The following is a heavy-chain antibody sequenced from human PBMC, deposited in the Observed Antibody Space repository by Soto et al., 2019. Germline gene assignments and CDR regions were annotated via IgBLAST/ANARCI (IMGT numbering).Heavy chain of an antibody. CDR1: GYTFTNFG. D-gene: IGHD4-17*01. CDR3: TRAVTPIDS. V-gene: IGHV1-18*01. J-gene: IGHJ4*02. Sequence: QVQLVQSGAEVKKPGASVKVSCKASGYTFTNFGISWVRQAPGQGLEWMGWISAYNGNTNSAQKFQDRVTMTTDTSTSTAHRELRSLRSDDTAIYYCTRAVTPIDSWGQGTLVTVSS. CDR2: ISAYNGNT.